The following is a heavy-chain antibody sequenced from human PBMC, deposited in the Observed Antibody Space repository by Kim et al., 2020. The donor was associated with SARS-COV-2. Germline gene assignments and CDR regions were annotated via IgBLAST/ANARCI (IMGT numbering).Heavy chain of an antibody. V-gene: IGHV3-23*01. CDR2: ISGSGGST. D-gene: IGHD2-21*02. Sequence: GGSLRLSCAASGFTFSSYTMSWVRQAPGKGLEWVSAISGSGGSTYYADSVKGRFTISRDNSKNTLYLQMNSLRAEDTAVYYCAKDQAWVTKGPFDYWGQGTLVTVSS. CDR1: GFTFSSYT. J-gene: IGHJ4*02. CDR3: AKDQAWVTKGPFDY.